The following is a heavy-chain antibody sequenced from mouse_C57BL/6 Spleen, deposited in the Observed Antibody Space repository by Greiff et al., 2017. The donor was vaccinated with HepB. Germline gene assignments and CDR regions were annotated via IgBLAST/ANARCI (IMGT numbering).Heavy chain of an antibody. V-gene: IGHV2-5*01. CDR1: GFSLTSYG. CDR3: AKNFGYGSSYWYFDV. D-gene: IGHD1-1*01. J-gene: IGHJ1*03. Sequence: VKLQESGPGLVQPSQSLSITCTVSGFSLTSYGVHWVRQSPGKGLEWLGVIWRGGSTDYNAAFMSRLSITKDNSKSQVFFKMNSLQADDTAIYYCAKNFGYGSSYWYFDVWGTGTTVTVSS. CDR2: IWRGGST.